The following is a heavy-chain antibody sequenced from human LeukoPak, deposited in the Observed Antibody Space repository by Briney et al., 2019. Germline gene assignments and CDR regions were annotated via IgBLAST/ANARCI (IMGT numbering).Heavy chain of an antibody. D-gene: IGHD3-3*01. CDR1: GYTFTSYD. V-gene: IGHV1-8*01. J-gene: IGHJ5*02. Sequence: GASVKVSCKASGYTFTSYDINWVRRATGQGLEWMGWMNPNSGNTGYAQKFQGRVTMTRNTSISTAYMELSSLRSEDTAVYYCARGFVPRYYDFWSGSVNWFDPWGQGTLVTVSS. CDR3: ARGFVPRYYDFWSGSVNWFDP. CDR2: MNPNSGNT.